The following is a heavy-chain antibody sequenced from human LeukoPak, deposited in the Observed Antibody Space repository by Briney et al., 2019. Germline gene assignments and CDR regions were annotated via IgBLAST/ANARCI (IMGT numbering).Heavy chain of an antibody. CDR3: AKVATVVSLQIDY. J-gene: IGHJ4*02. CDR2: IRYDGSNK. V-gene: IGHV3-30*02. Sequence: PGGSLRLSCAASGFTFSSYAMSWVRQAPGKGLEWVAFIRYDGSNKYYADSVKGRFTISRDNSKNTLYLQMNSLRAEDTAVYYCAKVATVVSLQIDYWGQGTLVTVSS. CDR1: GFTFSSYA. D-gene: IGHD4-23*01.